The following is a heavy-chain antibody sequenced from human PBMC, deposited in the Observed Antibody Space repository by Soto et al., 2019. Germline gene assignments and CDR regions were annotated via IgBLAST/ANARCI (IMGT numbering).Heavy chain of an antibody. CDR1: GGTFSSYA. D-gene: IGHD2-21*02. V-gene: IGHV1-69*06. CDR2: IIPIFGTA. J-gene: IGHJ3*02. Sequence: QVQLVQSGAEVKKPGSSVKVSCKASGGTFSSYAISWVRQAPGQGLEWMGGIIPIFGTANYAQKFQGRVTITEDKYTSTAYRELSSLRSEDTSVYYCARAEYCGGDCYFDAFDIWGQGTMVTVSS. CDR3: ARAEYCGGDCYFDAFDI.